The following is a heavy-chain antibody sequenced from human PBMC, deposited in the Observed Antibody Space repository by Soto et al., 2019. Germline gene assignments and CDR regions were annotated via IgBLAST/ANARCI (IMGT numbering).Heavy chain of an antibody. CDR3: AKEIVGYSYGLDY. CDR1: GFTFSSYG. CDR2: ISYDGSNK. J-gene: IGHJ4*02. Sequence: GGSLRLSFAASGFTFSSYGMHWVRQVPGKGLEWVAVISYDGSNKYYADSVKGRFTISRDNSKNTLYLQMNSLRAEDTAVYYCAKEIVGYSYGLDYWGKGTLVTVSS. V-gene: IGHV3-30*18. D-gene: IGHD5-18*01.